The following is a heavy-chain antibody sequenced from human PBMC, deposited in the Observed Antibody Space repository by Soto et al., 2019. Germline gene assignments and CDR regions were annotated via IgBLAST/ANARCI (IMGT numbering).Heavy chain of an antibody. Sequence: EVQLVESGGNSVQPGGSLRLSCAASGFTVSDNFMSWVRQAPGKGLEWVSVIYAVGTTFHADSVKGRFIMSRDNYNNTLHLQMNSLRVVDTAIYYCARGTWEGFDIWGQGTMVTVSS. J-gene: IGHJ3*02. CDR1: GFTVSDNF. CDR2: IYAVGTT. D-gene: IGHD1-26*01. CDR3: ARGTWEGFDI. V-gene: IGHV3-66*01.